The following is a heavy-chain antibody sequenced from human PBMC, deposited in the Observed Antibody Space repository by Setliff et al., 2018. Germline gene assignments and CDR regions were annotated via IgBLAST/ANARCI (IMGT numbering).Heavy chain of an antibody. CDR1: GFTFSDYY. D-gene: IGHD3-16*01. V-gene: IGHV3-11*05. CDR2: ISITSRHYT. Sequence: PGGSLRLSCVASGFTFSDYYMSWIRQAPGKGLEHVSFISITSRHYTNYADSVKGRFTISRDNAKNSVYLQMNSLRVEDTAVYYCARDNVMLDDSRGIFYPWFDPWGQGTLVTVSS. J-gene: IGHJ5*02. CDR3: ARDNVMLDDSRGIFYPWFDP.